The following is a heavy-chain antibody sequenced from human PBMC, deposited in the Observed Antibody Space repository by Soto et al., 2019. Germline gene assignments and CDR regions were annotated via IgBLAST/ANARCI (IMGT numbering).Heavy chain of an antibody. CDR1: GGSISSYY. Sequence: SETLSLTCTVSGGSISSYYWSWIRQPPGKGLEWIGYIYYSGSTNYNPSLKSRVTISVDTSKNQFSLKLSSVTAADTAVYYCAREQTTPYLKAIYDIPSWSYGMDVWGQGTTVTVSS. V-gene: IGHV4-59*01. CDR2: IYYSGST. CDR3: AREQTTPYLKAIYDIPSWSYGMDV. D-gene: IGHD3-9*01. J-gene: IGHJ6*02.